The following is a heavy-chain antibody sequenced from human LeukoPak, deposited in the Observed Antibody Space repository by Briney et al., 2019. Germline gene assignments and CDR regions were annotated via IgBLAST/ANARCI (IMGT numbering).Heavy chain of an antibody. CDR3: ARAGDFWSGYYPDY. D-gene: IGHD3-3*01. V-gene: IGHV4-59*01. J-gene: IGHJ4*02. CDR2: IYYSGST. Sequence: TSETLSLTCTVSGGSISSYYWSWIRQPPGKGLEWIGYIYYSGSTNYNPSLKSRVTISVDTSKNRFSLKLSSVTAADTAVYYCARAGDFWSGYYPDYWGQGTLVTVSS. CDR1: GGSISSYY.